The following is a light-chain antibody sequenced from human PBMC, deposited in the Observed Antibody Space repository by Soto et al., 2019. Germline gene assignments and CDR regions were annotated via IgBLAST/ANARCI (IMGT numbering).Light chain of an antibody. J-gene: IGKJ1*01. CDR1: QSVSSNY. CDR2: GAS. V-gene: IGKV3-20*01. CDR3: HQYGNPPST. Sequence: KNSAVAVSLSKGERATISCRASQSVSSNYVAWYQQKPGQAPRLLIHGASSRATGIPDRFSGSGSGTDFALTLSRLEAEDFAVYYCHQYGNPPSTSGQVTKADIK.